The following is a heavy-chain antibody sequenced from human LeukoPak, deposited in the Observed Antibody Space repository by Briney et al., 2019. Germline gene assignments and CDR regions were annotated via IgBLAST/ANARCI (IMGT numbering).Heavy chain of an antibody. D-gene: IGHD3-9*01. J-gene: IGHJ4*02. Sequence: SETLSLTCAVYGGSFSGYYWSWIRQPPGKGLEWIGEINHSGSTNYNPSLKSRVTISVDTSKNQFSLKLSSVTAADTAVYYCARGQILTESGYWGQGTLVTVSS. V-gene: IGHV4-34*01. CDR1: GGSFSGYY. CDR2: INHSGST. CDR3: ARGQILTESGY.